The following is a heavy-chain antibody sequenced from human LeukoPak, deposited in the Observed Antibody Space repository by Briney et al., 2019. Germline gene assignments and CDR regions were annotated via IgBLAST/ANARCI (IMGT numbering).Heavy chain of an antibody. Sequence: PGGSLRLSCAASGFTFSTYWMHWVRQAPGKGLVWVSRINSDGSSTSYADSVKGRFTISRDNAKNTLYLQMNSLRAEDTAVYYCARGTLNIPGEHGAFDYWGQGTLVTVSS. V-gene: IGHV3-74*01. CDR3: ARGTLNIPGEHGAFDY. J-gene: IGHJ4*02. CDR1: GFTFSTYW. D-gene: IGHD1-14*01. CDR2: INSDGSST.